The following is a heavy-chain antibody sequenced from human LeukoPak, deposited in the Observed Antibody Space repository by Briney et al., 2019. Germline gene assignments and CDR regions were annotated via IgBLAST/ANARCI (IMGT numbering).Heavy chain of an antibody. Sequence: GGSMRLSCAASGLIFSNYEMNWVRQAPGKGLEWLSYISSSVGTIYYADSVKGRLTISRDTATNSPFLQMNSLRAADTALYYCASGPNCHNCLWGQGTLVTFSS. CDR2: ISSSVGTI. J-gene: IGHJ4*02. CDR1: GLIFSNYE. CDR3: ASGPNCHNCL. D-gene: IGHD1-1*01. V-gene: IGHV3-48*03.